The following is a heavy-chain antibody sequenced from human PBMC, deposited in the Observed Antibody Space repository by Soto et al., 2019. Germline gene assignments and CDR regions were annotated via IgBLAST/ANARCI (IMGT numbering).Heavy chain of an antibody. CDR1: GLTFGSRA. CDR2: ITDTGGDA. D-gene: IGHD3-10*01. V-gene: IGHV3-23*01. J-gene: IGHJ4*02. Sequence: VGSLRLSCVASGLTFGSRAMSCVRHSPGEWLQWVSTITDTGGDAKYADSVRGRFVISRDNSKKTLYLQMTSLTAEDSAMYFCARGSKDSYPGTRIFQFWGRGTLVTVS. CDR3: ARGSKDSYPGTRIFQF.